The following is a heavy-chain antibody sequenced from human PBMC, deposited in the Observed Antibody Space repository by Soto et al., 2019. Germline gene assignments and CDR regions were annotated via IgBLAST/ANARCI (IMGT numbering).Heavy chain of an antibody. V-gene: IGHV4-30-4*01. CDR3: AREGDYGGNSFYFYY. CDR1: GGSISSGDYY. CDR2: IYYSGST. J-gene: IGHJ4*02. D-gene: IGHD4-17*01. Sequence: QVQLQESGPGLVKPSQTLSLTCTVSGGSISSGDYYWSWIRQPPGKGLEWIGYIYYSGSTYYNPSLTSRVTISVDTSKHQFALKLSSVTAADTAVYYCAREGDYGGNSFYFYYWGQGTLVPVSS.